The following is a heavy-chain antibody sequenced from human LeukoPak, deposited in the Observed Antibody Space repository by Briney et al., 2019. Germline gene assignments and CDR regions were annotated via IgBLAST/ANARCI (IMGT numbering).Heavy chain of an antibody. Sequence: GGSLRLSCAASGFTFSDYYMSWIRQAPGKGLEWVSYISSSGSTIYYADSLKGRFTISGDNAKNSLYLQMNSLRAEDTAVYYCARETSRSSSGYRYYYYGMDVWGQGTTVTVSS. CDR3: ARETSRSSSGYRYYYYGMDV. V-gene: IGHV3-11*01. CDR2: ISSSGSTI. CDR1: GFTFSDYY. D-gene: IGHD3-22*01. J-gene: IGHJ6*02.